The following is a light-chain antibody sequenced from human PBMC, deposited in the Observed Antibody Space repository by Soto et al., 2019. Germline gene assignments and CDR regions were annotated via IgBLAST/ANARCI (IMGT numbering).Light chain of an antibody. J-gene: IGKJ1*01. V-gene: IGKV3-15*01. Sequence: EIVMTQSPATLSVSPGERATLSCRASQSVSSNLAWYQQKPGQAPRLLIYGASTRATGIPARFSGSGSGTECTLTTSRLQSEDFAVYYCPQYNNWPPWTFGQGTKGEIK. CDR1: QSVSSN. CDR2: GAS. CDR3: PQYNNWPPWT.